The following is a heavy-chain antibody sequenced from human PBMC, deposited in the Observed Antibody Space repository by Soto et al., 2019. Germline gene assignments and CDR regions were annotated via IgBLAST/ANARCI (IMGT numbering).Heavy chain of an antibody. D-gene: IGHD2-2*01. Sequence: SETLSLTCTVSGGSISGYSWSWIRQPPGKGLEYIGYISYTGSTNYNPSLKSRVTISVDTSKNQFSLKLSSVTAADTAVYYCARSSTSANYFDYWGQGTLVTVSS. V-gene: IGHV4-59*12. CDR3: ARSSTSANYFDY. CDR2: ISYTGST. CDR1: GGSISGYS. J-gene: IGHJ4*02.